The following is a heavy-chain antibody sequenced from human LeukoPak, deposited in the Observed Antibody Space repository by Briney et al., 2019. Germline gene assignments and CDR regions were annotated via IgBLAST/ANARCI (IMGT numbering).Heavy chain of an antibody. CDR2: MNPNSGNT. D-gene: IGHD6-19*01. V-gene: IGHV1-8*01. J-gene: IGHJ4*02. Sequence: EASVKVSCKASGYTFTSYDINWVRQATGQGLEWMGWMNPNSGNTGYAQKFQGRVTMTRNTSISTAYMELSSLRSEDTAVYYCARSYSSGCQFDYWGQGTLVTVSS. CDR3: ARSYSSGCQFDY. CDR1: GYTFTSYD.